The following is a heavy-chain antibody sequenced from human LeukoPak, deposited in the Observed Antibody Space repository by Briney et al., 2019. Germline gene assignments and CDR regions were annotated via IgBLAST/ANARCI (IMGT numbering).Heavy chain of an antibody. D-gene: IGHD3-10*01. CDR3: ARRTRYGSGSYYFDY. Sequence: GESLKISCKGSGYSLTSYWIGWVRPMPGKGLEWMGIIYPGDSDTRYSPSFQGQVTISADKSISTAYLQWSSLKASDTAMYYCARRTRYGSGSYYFDYWGQGTLVTVSS. CDR2: IYPGDSDT. V-gene: IGHV5-51*01. CDR1: GYSLTSYW. J-gene: IGHJ4*02.